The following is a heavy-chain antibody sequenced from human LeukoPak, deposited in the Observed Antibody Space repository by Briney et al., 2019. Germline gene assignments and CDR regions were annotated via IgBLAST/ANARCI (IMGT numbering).Heavy chain of an antibody. CDR3: ARDSGSGWSNDY. CDR2: IHSGGTR. CDR1: GFTVSNNY. D-gene: IGHD6-19*01. Sequence: GGSLRLSCAASGFTVSNNYMSWVRQAPGKGLEWVSVIHSGGTRNYADSVQGRFTISRDSAKNSLYLQMNSLRDEDSALYYCARDSGSGWSNDYWGQGTLVTVSS. V-gene: IGHV3-53*01. J-gene: IGHJ4*02.